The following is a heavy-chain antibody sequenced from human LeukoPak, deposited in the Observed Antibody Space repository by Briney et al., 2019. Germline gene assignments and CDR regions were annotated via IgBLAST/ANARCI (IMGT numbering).Heavy chain of an antibody. D-gene: IGHD2-2*01. CDR2: ISSSSSYI. J-gene: IGHJ4*02. Sequence: GGSLRLSCAASGFSFSSYSMNWVRQAPGKGLEWVSSISSSSSYIYYADSVKGRFTISRDNAKNSLYLQMNSLRAEDTAVYYCASSYCSSTSCFGGQGTLVTVSS. CDR1: GFSFSSYS. CDR3: ASSYCSSTSCF. V-gene: IGHV3-21*01.